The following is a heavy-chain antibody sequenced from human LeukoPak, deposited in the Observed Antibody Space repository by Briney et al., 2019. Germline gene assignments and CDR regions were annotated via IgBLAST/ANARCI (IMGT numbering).Heavy chain of an antibody. Sequence: PGRSLRLSCPGSGFPFGDHAMSWVRQAPGQGLEWVGFIRSKAYRGTTEYAASVKGRFTISRYDSASIAYLQMNSLRTEDTAVYYGARGPIQLWFHNAMDVWGQGTTVTVSS. V-gene: IGHV3-49*04. J-gene: IGHJ6*02. D-gene: IGHD5-18*01. CDR2: IRSKAYRGTT. CDR3: ARGPIQLWFHNAMDV. CDR1: GFPFGDHA.